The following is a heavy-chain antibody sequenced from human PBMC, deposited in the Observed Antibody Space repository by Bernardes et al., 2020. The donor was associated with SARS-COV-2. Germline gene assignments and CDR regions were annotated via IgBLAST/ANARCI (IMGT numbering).Heavy chain of an antibody. D-gene: IGHD5-12*01. J-gene: IGHJ4*02. Sequence: SLRLFFLSSGLRLSGCLMHWGRGAPGKGLVWVSRIYTSTTYADSVKGRFTISRDNAKNTLYLQMNSLTAEDTAVYYCLRGNTGYGHFDYWGQGTLVTVSS. V-gene: IGHV3-74*01. CDR1: GLRLSGCL. CDR3: LRGNTGYGHFDY. CDR2: IYTST.